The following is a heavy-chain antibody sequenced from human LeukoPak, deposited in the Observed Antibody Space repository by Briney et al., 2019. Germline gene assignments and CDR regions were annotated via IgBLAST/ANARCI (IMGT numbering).Heavy chain of an antibody. D-gene: IGHD2-2*01. V-gene: IGHV4-4*09. CDR3: ARQGSGAAAMIDY. Sequence: SETLSLTCSVSGGSISPYFWSWIRQPPGKGLEWIGYIYTSGSTNYNPSLKSRVTISVDTSKNQFSLKLSSVTAADTAVYYCARQGSGAAAMIDYWGQGTLVTVSS. CDR1: GGSISPYF. CDR2: IYTSGST. J-gene: IGHJ4*02.